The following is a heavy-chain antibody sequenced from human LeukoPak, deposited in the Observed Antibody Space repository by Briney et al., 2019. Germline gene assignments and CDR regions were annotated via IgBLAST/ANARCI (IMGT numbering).Heavy chain of an antibody. D-gene: IGHD6-13*01. CDR2: IREDGGET. Sequence: GGSLRLSCAASGFTFNSYWMSWVRQAPGKGLEWVANIREDGGETYYVDSVKGRFTISRDNAKNSLYLQMNSLRAEDTAVYYCASELPSSSWYDYWGQGTLVTVSS. CDR3: ASELPSSSWYDY. CDR1: GFTFNSYW. V-gene: IGHV3-7*01. J-gene: IGHJ4*02.